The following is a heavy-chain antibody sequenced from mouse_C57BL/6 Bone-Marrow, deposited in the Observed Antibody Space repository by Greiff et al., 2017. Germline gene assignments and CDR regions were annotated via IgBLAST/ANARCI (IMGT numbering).Heavy chain of an antibody. V-gene: IGHV1-4*01. Sequence: VQLQQSGAELARPGASVKMSCKASGYTFTSYTMHWVKQRPGQGLAWIGYINPSSGYTKYNQKFKDKATLTADKSSSTAYMQLSSLTSEDSAVYYCANYGSTPFAYWGQGTLVTVSA. D-gene: IGHD1-1*01. CDR1: GYTFTSYT. J-gene: IGHJ3*01. CDR3: ANYGSTPFAY. CDR2: INPSSGYT.